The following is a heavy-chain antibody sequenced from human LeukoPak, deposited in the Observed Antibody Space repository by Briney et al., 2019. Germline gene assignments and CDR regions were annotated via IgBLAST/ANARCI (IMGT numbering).Heavy chain of an antibody. D-gene: IGHD6-13*01. J-gene: IGHJ4*02. Sequence: ASETLSLTCTVSGVSVSSGSYYWSWIRQPPGKGLEWIGYIYYSGSTNYNPSLKSRVTISVDTSKNQFSLKLSSVTAADTAVYYCARMGIAAAAWANDYWGQGTLVTVSS. CDR1: GVSVSSGSYY. CDR2: IYYSGST. CDR3: ARMGIAAAAWANDY. V-gene: IGHV4-61*01.